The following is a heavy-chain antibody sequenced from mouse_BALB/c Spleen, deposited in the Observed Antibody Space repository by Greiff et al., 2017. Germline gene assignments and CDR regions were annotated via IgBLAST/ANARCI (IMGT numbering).Heavy chain of an antibody. CDR3: ARTGGITTVVMDY. Sequence: QVQLQQSGAELVRPGVSVKISCKGSGYTFTDYAMHWVKQSHAKSLEWLGVISTYYGDASYNQKFKGKATMTVDKSSSTAYMELARLTSEDSAIYYCARTGGITTVVMDYWGQGTSVTVSS. J-gene: IGHJ4*01. CDR2: ISTYYGDA. D-gene: IGHD1-1*01. CDR1: GYTFTDYA. V-gene: IGHV1S137*01.